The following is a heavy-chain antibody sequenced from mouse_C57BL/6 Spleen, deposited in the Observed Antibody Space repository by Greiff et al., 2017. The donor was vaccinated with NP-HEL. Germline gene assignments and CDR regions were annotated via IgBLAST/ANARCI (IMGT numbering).Heavy chain of an antibody. CDR1: GFTFSSYG. V-gene: IGHV5-6*01. D-gene: IGHD2-4*01. CDR3: ARHGYYDYENYFDY. J-gene: IGHJ2*01. CDR2: ISSGRSYT. Sequence: EVKVVESGGDLVKPGGSLKLSCAASGFTFSSYGMSWVRQTPDKRLEWVATISSGRSYTYYPDSVKGRFTISRDNAKNTLDLQMSSLKSEDTAMYYCARHGYYDYENYFDYWGQGTTLTVSS.